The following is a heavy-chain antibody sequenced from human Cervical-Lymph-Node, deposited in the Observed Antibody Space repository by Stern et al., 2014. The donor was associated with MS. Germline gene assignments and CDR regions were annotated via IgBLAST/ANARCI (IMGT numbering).Heavy chain of an antibody. J-gene: IGHJ4*02. D-gene: IGHD1-7*01. V-gene: IGHV3-33*01. CDR2: IWDDGNKK. CDR1: GFTFSNYG. CDR3: ARGNWNYEGMGY. Sequence: VHLVESGGGVVQPGRSLRLSCAASGFTFSNYGMHWVRQAPGKGLEWLAVIWDDGNKKYYADSVKGRFTLPRDNFKNTLFLQMSSLTAEDTALYYCARGNWNYEGMGYWGQGTLVTVSS.